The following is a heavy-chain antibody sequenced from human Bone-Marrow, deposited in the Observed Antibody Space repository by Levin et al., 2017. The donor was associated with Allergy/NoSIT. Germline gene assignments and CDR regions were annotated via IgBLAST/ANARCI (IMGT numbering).Heavy chain of an antibody. J-gene: IGHJ3*02. CDR2: INHSGST. CDR1: GGSFSGYY. Sequence: KASETLSLTCAVYGGSFSGYYWSWIRQPPGKGLEWIGEINHSGSTNYNPSLKSRVTISVDTSKNQFSLKLSSVTAADTAVYYCARGGYYDSSGYDQDAFDIWGQGTMVTVSS. D-gene: IGHD3-22*01. CDR3: ARGGYYDSSGYDQDAFDI. V-gene: IGHV4-34*01.